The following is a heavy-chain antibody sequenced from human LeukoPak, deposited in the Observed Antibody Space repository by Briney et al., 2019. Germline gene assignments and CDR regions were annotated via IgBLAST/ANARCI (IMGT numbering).Heavy chain of an antibody. Sequence: SETLPLTCTVSGGSISSYYWSWIRQPPGKGLEWIGYIYYSGSTNYNPSLKSRVTISVDTSKNQFSLKLSSVTAADTAVYYCARLIGMTDYWGQGTLVTVSS. V-gene: IGHV4-59*08. D-gene: IGHD3-16*02. CDR1: GGSISSYY. J-gene: IGHJ4*02. CDR3: ARLIGMTDY. CDR2: IYYSGST.